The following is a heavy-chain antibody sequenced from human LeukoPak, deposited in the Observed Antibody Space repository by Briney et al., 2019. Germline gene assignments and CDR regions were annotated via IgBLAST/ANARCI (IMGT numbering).Heavy chain of an antibody. D-gene: IGHD2-15*01. J-gene: IGHJ4*02. CDR3: ARDLGYCSGGNCYSSGFDY. Sequence: GGSLRLSCAASGFTFSDYYMSWIRQAPGKGLEWVSYISSSSSYTNYADSVKGRFTISRDNAKNSLYLQMNSLRAEDTAVYYCARDLGYCSGGNCYSSGFDYWGQGTLVTVSS. CDR1: GFTFSDYY. CDR2: ISSSSSYT. V-gene: IGHV3-11*06.